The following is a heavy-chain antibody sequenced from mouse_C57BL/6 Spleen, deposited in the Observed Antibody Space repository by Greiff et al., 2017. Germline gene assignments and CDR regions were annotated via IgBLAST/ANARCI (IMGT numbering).Heavy chain of an antibody. V-gene: IGHV3-6*01. Sequence: EVKLLESGPGLVKPSQSLSLTCSVTGYSITSGYYWNWIRQFPGNKLEWMGYISYDGSNNYNPSLKNRISITRDTSKNQFFLKLNSVTTEDTATYYCARWLRGGGYFDYWGQGTTLTVAS. CDR1: GYSITSGYY. D-gene: IGHD2-2*01. J-gene: IGHJ2*01. CDR3: ARWLRGGGYFDY. CDR2: ISYDGSN.